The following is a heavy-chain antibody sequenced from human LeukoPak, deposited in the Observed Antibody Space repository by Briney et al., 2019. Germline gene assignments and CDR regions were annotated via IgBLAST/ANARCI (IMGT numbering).Heavy chain of an antibody. D-gene: IGHD6-13*01. V-gene: IGHV4-4*02. CDR2: IFRSGET. Sequence: SETLSLTCTIFGGSINSSNWWNWVRQSPGKGLEWIGEIFRSGETNYNSSLESRLTISVDRTKNQFSLRLNSVTAADTAVYYCARVASSSWLNWFDPWGQGTLVTVSS. CDR3: ARVASSSWLNWFDP. CDR1: GGSINSSNW. J-gene: IGHJ5*02.